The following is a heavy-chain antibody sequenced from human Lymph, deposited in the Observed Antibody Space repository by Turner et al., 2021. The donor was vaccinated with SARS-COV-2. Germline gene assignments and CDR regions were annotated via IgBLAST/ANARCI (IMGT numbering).Heavy chain of an antibody. J-gene: IGHJ5*02. CDR3: ARDSPYCSSTSCYDP. Sequence: QVQLVQSGTASKTPGSSVKFSCKASGVTFSSYAITWVRQAPGQGLEWMGGIIPIHAIANYAQKFQGRVTITADKSTSTAYMELSSLRSEDTAVYYCARDSPYCSSTSCYDPWGQGTLVTVSS. D-gene: IGHD2-2*01. V-gene: IGHV1-69*10. CDR1: GVTFSSYA. CDR2: IIPIHAIA.